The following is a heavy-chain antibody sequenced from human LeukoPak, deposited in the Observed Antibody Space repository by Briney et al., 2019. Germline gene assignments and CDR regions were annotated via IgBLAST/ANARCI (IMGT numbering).Heavy chain of an antibody. D-gene: IGHD2-2*01. CDR3: ARRKYQLLGRRPGRDNWFDP. Sequence: PSETLSLTCAVSGGSISSGGYSWSWIRQPPGKGLEWIGYIYHSGSTYYNPSLKSRVTISVDTSKNQFSLKLSSVTAADTAVYYCARRKYQLLGRRPGRDNWFDPWGQGTLVTVSS. CDR1: GGSISSGGYS. CDR2: IYHSGST. V-gene: IGHV4-30-2*01. J-gene: IGHJ5*02.